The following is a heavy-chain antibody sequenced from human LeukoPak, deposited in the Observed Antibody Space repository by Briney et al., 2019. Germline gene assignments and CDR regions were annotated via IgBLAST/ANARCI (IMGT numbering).Heavy chain of an antibody. J-gene: IGHJ1*01. CDR1: GFTFADYA. CDR3: AKEGAHMGRYFQH. Sequence: SGGSLRLSCAASGFTFADYAMHWVRQAPGKGLEWVSGISWNSGSIGHADYADSVKGRFTISRDNDKNSLYLQMNSLRPEDTAFYYCAKEGAHMGRYFQHWGQGTLVTVSS. V-gene: IGHV3-9*01. D-gene: IGHD3-16*01. CDR2: ISWNSGSI.